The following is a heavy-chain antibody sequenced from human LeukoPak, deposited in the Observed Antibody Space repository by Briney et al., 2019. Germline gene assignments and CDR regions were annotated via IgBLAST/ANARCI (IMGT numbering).Heavy chain of an antibody. D-gene: IGHD2-2*03. V-gene: IGHV4-34*01. CDR3: ARALGIVVVPAAILYWYFDL. J-gene: IGHJ2*01. CDR1: GGSFSGYY. CDR2: INHSGST. Sequence: SETLSLTCAVYGGSFSGYYWSWIHQPPGKGLEWIGEINHSGSTNYNPSLKSRVTISVDTSKNQFPLKLSSVTAADTAVYYCARALGIVVVPAAILYWYFDLWGRGTLVTVSS.